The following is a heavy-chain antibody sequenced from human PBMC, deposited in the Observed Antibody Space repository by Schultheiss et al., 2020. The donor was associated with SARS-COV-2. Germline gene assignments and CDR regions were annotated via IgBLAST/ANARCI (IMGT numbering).Heavy chain of an antibody. CDR1: GGSFSGYY. V-gene: IGHV4-34*01. CDR2: INHSGST. J-gene: IGHJ4*02. CDR3: AREEMATRADY. Sequence: GSLRLSCAVYGGSFSGYYWSWIRQPPGKGLEWIGEINHSGSTNYNPSLKSRVTISVDTSKNQFSLKLSSVTAADTAVYYCAREEMATRADYWGQGTLVTVSS. D-gene: IGHD5-24*01.